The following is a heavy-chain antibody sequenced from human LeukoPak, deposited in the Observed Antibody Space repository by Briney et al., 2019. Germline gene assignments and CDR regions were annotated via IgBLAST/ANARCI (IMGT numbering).Heavy chain of an antibody. CDR2: IIPIFGIA. Sequence: SVEVSCQGSGGTLSSYAISWVRQGPGQGLEWMGRIIPIFGIANYAQKFQGRVTITADKSTSTAYMELSSLRSEDTAVYYCSVEMATTYYGMDVWGQGTTVTVSS. J-gene: IGHJ6*02. V-gene: IGHV1-69*04. CDR1: GGTLSSYA. CDR3: SVEMATTYYGMDV. D-gene: IGHD5-24*01.